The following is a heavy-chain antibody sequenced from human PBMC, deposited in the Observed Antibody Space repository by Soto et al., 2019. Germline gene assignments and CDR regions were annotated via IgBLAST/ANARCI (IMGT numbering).Heavy chain of an antibody. J-gene: IGHJ5*02. CDR3: ARDMLRFLEWWGPFDP. D-gene: IGHD3-3*01. CDR2: ISYDGSNK. V-gene: IGHV3-30-3*01. Sequence: AGGSLRLSCAASGFTFSSYAMHWVRQAPGKGLEGVAVISYDGSNKYYADSVKGRFTISRDNSKNTLYLQMNSLRAEDTAVYYCARDMLRFLEWWGPFDPWGQGTLVTVSS. CDR1: GFTFSSYA.